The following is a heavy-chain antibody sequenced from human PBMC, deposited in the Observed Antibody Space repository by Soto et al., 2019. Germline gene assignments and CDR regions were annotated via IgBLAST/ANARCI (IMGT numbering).Heavy chain of an antibody. CDR2: IYYSGST. Sequence: SETLSLTCTVSGGSISSGDYYWSWIRQPPGKGLEWIGYIYYSGSTYYNPSLKSRVTISVDTSKDQFSLKLSSVTAADTAVYYCARDLRIQLWSNFDYWGQGTLVTVSS. V-gene: IGHV4-30-4*01. J-gene: IGHJ4*02. D-gene: IGHD5-18*01. CDR1: GGSISSGDYY. CDR3: ARDLRIQLWSNFDY.